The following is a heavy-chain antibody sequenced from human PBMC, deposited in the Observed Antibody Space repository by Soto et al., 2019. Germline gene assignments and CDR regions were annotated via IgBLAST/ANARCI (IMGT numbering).Heavy chain of an antibody. CDR3: ARGGGPQDFWSGQFDY. CDR2: IYYSGST. J-gene: IGHJ4*02. CDR1: GGSVSSCSYY. D-gene: IGHD3-3*01. V-gene: IGHV4-61*01. Sequence: SETLSLTCTVSGGSVSSCSYYWSWIRQPPGKGLEWIGYIYYSGSTNYNPSLKSRVTISVDTSKNQFSLKLSSVTAADTAVYYCARGGGPQDFWSGQFDYWGQGTLVTVSS.